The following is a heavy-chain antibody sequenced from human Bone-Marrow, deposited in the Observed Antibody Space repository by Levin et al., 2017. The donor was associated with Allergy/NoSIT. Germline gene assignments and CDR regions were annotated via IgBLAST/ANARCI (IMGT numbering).Heavy chain of an antibody. V-gene: IGHV3-53*01. J-gene: IGHJ4*02. CDR2: IYSAGES. CDR1: GVTVSNNY. Sequence: GESLKISCAASGVTVSNNYMAWVRQAPGRGLEWVSLIYSAGESRYADSVRGRFTISRDSSTNTVYLEMKSLRAEDTAIYYCARNIPVTDLGYWGRGTLVTVSS. CDR3: ARNIPVTDLGY. D-gene: IGHD2-21*01.